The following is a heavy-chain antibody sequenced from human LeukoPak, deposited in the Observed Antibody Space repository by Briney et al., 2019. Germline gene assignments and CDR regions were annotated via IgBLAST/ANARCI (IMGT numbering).Heavy chain of an antibody. CDR1: GGXINSGGYY. D-gene: IGHD3-22*01. CDR3: ARVHYYDSSGYSSVYYFDY. CDR2: IYYSGST. Sequence: PSQTLSLTCTVSGGXINSGGYYWSWIRQHPGRGLEWIGYIYYSGSTYYNTSLKSRATISVDTSKNQFSLKLSSVTSADTAVYYCARVHYYDSSGYSSVYYFDYWGQGTLVTVSS. J-gene: IGHJ4*02. V-gene: IGHV4-31*03.